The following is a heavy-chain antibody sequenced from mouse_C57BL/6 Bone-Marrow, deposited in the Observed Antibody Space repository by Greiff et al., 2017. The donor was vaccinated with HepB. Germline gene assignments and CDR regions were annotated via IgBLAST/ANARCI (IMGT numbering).Heavy chain of an antibody. J-gene: IGHJ4*01. D-gene: IGHD2-2*01. V-gene: IGHV2-9-1*01. CDR2: IWTGGGT. CDR1: GFSLTSYA. CDR3: ARNFGYDAVYYAMDY. Sequence: QVQLQQSGPGLVAPSQSLSITCTVSGFSLTSYAISWVRQPPGKGLEWLGVIWTGGGTNYNSALKSRLSISKDNSKSQVFLKMNSLQTDDTARYYCARNFGYDAVYYAMDYWGQGTSVTVSS.